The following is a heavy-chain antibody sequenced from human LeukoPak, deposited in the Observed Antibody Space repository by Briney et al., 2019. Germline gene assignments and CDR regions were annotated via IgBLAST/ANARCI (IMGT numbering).Heavy chain of an antibody. V-gene: IGHV3-23*01. D-gene: IGHD5-18*01. Sequence: PGGSLRLSCEASGFTFSSYAMTWVRQAPGKGLEWVSSIDASGGSTYYADSVKGRFTISRDNAKNPLYLQMNSLRAEDTALYYCAKDMVTIQAPYYYYYMDVWGKGTTVTVSS. CDR1: GFTFSSYA. CDR3: AKDMVTIQAPYYYYYMDV. J-gene: IGHJ6*03. CDR2: IDASGGST.